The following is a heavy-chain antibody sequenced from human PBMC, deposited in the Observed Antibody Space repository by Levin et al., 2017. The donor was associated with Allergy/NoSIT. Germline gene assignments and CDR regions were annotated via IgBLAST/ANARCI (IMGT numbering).Heavy chain of an antibody. Sequence: GESLKISCEASGFTFTDAWMSWVRQAPGKGLEWVGRIKSRAHGETIEYAAPVKGRFGISRDDSQNRLYLQMNSLKSEDTAVYYCATEGYSDSGGHNFWGQGALVTVSS. V-gene: IGHV3-15*01. CDR3: ATEGYSDSGGHNF. CDR2: IKSRAHGETI. J-gene: IGHJ4*02. D-gene: IGHD3-22*01. CDR1: GFTFTDAW.